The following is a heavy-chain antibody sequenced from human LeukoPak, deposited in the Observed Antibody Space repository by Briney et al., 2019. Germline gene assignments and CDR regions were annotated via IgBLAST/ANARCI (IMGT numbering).Heavy chain of an antibody. CDR1: GLTFDDYA. D-gene: IGHD2-2*01. Sequence: PGRSLRLSCAASGLTFDDYAMHWVRQAPGKGLEWVSGISWNSGSIGYADSVKGRFTISRDNAKNSLYLQMNSLRAEDTALYYCAKAGRDCSSTSCYSTIDYWGQGTLVTVSS. CDR2: ISWNSGSI. V-gene: IGHV3-9*01. J-gene: IGHJ4*02. CDR3: AKAGRDCSSTSCYSTIDY.